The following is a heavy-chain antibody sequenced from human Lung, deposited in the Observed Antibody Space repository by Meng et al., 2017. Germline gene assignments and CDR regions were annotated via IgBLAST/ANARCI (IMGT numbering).Heavy chain of an antibody. Sequence: GESLKISCAASGFTFSSYWMSWVRQAPGKGLEWVAKIKEEGSEKYYVDSVKGRFTISRDNAKNSLYLQMNSLRAEDTAVYYCAKIPTYGSGRYYFDYWGQGT. J-gene: IGHJ4*02. CDR3: AKIPTYGSGRYYFDY. CDR1: GFTFSSYW. V-gene: IGHV3-7*01. CDR2: IKEEGSEK. D-gene: IGHD3-10*01.